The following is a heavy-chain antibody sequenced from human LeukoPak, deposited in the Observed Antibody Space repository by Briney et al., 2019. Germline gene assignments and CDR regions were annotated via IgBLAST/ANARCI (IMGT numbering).Heavy chain of an antibody. CDR2: IKQEGSEK. J-gene: IGHJ4*02. CDR1: GFTFSSYW. D-gene: IGHD2-15*01. Sequence: GGSLTLSRAASGFTFSSYWMSWVRQAPGEGLEWVANIKQEGSEKYYAASVKGRFTISRDNSRDPLYLPMNSVRAQDSAAYYCARDHSSDYWGQGTLVTVSS. V-gene: IGHV3-7*01. CDR3: ARDHSSDY.